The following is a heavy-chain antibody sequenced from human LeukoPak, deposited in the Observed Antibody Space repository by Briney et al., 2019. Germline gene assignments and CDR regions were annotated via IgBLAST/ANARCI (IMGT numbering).Heavy chain of an antibody. Sequence: PGGSLRLSCAASGFTFSSYGMHWVRQAPGKGLEWVSYISSSGSYIQYAESVKGRFAISRDNAEKSLFLQMNSLRDEDTAVYYCARDPGYSSTGVDAFDIWGRGTMVTVSS. CDR2: ISSSGSYI. CDR3: ARDPGYSSTGVDAFDI. V-gene: IGHV3-48*02. CDR1: GFTFSSYG. J-gene: IGHJ3*02. D-gene: IGHD6-13*01.